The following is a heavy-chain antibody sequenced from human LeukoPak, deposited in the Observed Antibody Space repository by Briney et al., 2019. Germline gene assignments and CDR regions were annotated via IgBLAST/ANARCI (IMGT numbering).Heavy chain of an antibody. CDR2: FDPEDGET. CDR1: GYTLTELS. D-gene: IGHD3-22*01. Sequence: GASVKVSCKVSGYTLTELSMHWVRQAPGKGLEWMGGFDPEDGETIYAQKFQGRVTMTEDTSTDTAYMELSSLRSEDTAVYYCARAILGYDSSGYYYIYYFDYWGQGTLVTVSS. CDR3: ARAILGYDSSGYYYIYYFDY. V-gene: IGHV1-24*01. J-gene: IGHJ4*02.